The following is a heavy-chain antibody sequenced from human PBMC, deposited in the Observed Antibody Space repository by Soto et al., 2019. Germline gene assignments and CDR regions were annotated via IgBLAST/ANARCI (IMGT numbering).Heavy chain of an antibody. D-gene: IGHD2-15*01. Sequence: QVQLQQWGAGLLKPSETLSLTCAVYGGSFSGYYWSWIRQPPGKGLEWIGEINHSGSTNYNPSLKGRVTISVDTSKNQFARKRSSVTAADTAVYYCARGPDIVVVVAATAFDYWGQGTLVTVSS. V-gene: IGHV4-34*01. CDR1: GGSFSGYY. CDR2: INHSGST. J-gene: IGHJ4*02. CDR3: ARGPDIVVVVAATAFDY.